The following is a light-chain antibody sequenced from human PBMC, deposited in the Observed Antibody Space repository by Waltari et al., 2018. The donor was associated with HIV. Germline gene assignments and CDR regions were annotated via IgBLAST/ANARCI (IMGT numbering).Light chain of an antibody. CDR3: CTYAASNVI. CDR1: SSDVGTFNF. CDR2: DVS. J-gene: IGLJ2*01. V-gene: IGLV2-11*01. Sequence: QSALTQPRSVSGSPGQSVTISCTRTSSDVGTFNFPSWYQPLPGKAPKLVIYDVSKRPSGVPDRFSGSKSGNTASLTISGLQAEDEADYYCCTYAASNVIFGGGTKLTVL.